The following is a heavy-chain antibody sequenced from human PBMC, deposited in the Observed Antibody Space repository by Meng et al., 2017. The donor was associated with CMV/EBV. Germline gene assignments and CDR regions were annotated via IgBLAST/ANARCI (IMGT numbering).Heavy chain of an antibody. V-gene: IGHV5-51*01. CDR1: GYSFTNYW. Sequence: GGSLRLSCQASGYSFTNYWIGWVRQMPGKGLEWMGIIYPSDSDTSYSPSLQGQVSMSVDKSINTAYLKWSSLKASDSAMYYCARQGNSGGDWLDPWGQGTPVTVSS. D-gene: IGHD1-7*01. J-gene: IGHJ5*02. CDR2: IYPSDSDT. CDR3: ARQGNSGGDWLDP.